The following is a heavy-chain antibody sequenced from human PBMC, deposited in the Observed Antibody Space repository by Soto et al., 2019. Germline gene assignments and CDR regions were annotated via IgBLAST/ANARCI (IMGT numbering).Heavy chain of an antibody. CDR2: IYYSGST. CDR3: ARAFAGYNLLDY. CDR1: GGSISSDNYY. Sequence: PSETLSLTCTVSGGSISSDNYYWSWIRQPPGKGLEWIGYIYYSGSTYYNPSLRSRVTISLDTSKNHFSLRLNSVTAADTAVYYCARAFAGYNLLDYWGQGATVTVSS. J-gene: IGHJ4*02. V-gene: IGHV4-30-4*01. D-gene: IGHD5-12*01.